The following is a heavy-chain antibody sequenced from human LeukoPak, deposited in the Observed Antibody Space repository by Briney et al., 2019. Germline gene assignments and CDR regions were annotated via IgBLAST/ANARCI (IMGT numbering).Heavy chain of an antibody. D-gene: IGHD3-16*01. CDR1: GFTFSSYG. CDR2: IWYDGSNK. V-gene: IGHV3-33*01. CDR3: AREMITFPTLDY. Sequence: HTGGSLRLSCAASGFTFSSYGMHWVRQAPGKGLEWVAVIWYDGSNKYYADSVKGRFTISRDNSKNTLYLQMNSLRAEDTAVYYCAREMITFPTLDYWGQGTLVTVSS. J-gene: IGHJ4*02.